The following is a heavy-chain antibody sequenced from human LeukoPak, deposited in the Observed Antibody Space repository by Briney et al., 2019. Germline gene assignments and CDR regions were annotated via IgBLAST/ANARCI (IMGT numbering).Heavy chain of an antibody. CDR3: AREAGGSNPLYYMDV. CDR2: INPNSGGT. J-gene: IGHJ6*03. D-gene: IGHD1-26*01. CDR1: GYTFTGYY. Sequence: ASVKVSCKASGYTFTGYYMHWVRQAPGQGLEWMGWINPNSGGTNYAQKFQGRVTMTRDTSISTAHMELSRLRSDDTAVYYCAREAGGSNPLYYMDVWGKGTTVTVSS. V-gene: IGHV1-2*02.